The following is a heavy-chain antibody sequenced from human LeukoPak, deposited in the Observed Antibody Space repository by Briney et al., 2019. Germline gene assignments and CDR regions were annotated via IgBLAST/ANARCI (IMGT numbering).Heavy chain of an antibody. J-gene: IGHJ5*02. V-gene: IGHV3-48*03. CDR3: ARGDPHADL. Sequence: GGSLRLPCAASGFDLNTYEMNWVRQAPGKGREWIADITISGHTKNYADSVKGRFTISRNNARTSLYLQMNSLRVEDTGVYYCARGDPHADLWGQGTLVTVSS. CDR2: ITISGHTK. CDR1: GFDLNTYE.